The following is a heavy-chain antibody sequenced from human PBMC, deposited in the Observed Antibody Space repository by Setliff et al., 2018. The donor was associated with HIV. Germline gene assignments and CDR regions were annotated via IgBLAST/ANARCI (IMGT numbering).Heavy chain of an antibody. D-gene: IGHD3-10*01. Sequence: PSETLSLTCTVPGGSISSGGYFWSWIRQLPGKGLEWIGYIYYSGSTYYNPSLKSRVTISVDTSKNQFSLKLSSVTAADTAVYYCARDLRFDYWGQGTLVTVSS. J-gene: IGHJ4*02. CDR2: IYYSGST. V-gene: IGHV4-31*03. CDR1: GGSISSGGYF. CDR3: ARDLRFDY.